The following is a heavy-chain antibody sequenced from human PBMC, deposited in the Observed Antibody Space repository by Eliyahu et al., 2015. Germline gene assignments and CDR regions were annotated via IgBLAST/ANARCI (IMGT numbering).Heavy chain of an antibody. CDR1: SSYA. D-gene: IGHD3-22*01. Sequence: SSYAMHWVRQAPGKGLEWVAVISYDGSNKYYADSVKGRFTISRDNSKNTLYLQMNSLRAEDTAVYYCARDHYYYDSSGYYGYYFDYWGQGTLVTVSS. V-gene: IGHV3-30*01. CDR2: ISYDGSNK. J-gene: IGHJ4*02. CDR3: ARDHYYYDSSGYYGYYFDY.